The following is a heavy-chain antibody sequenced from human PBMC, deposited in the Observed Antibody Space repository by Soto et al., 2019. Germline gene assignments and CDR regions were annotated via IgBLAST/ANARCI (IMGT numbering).Heavy chain of an antibody. CDR2: GNHSGTT. D-gene: IGHD2-2*01. J-gene: IGHJ4*02. CDR3: ARGIGYCSSINCYSSRRLRFDS. CDR1: GGSFSGYY. Sequence: QVQLQQWGAGLLKPSETLSLTCAVYGGSFSGYYWTWISQSPEKGLEWIGEGNHSGTTYYNPSLKTRVTISVHTPKNQFSLKMSSVTAADTAVYYCARGIGYCSSINCYSSRRLRFDSWGQGTLVTVSS. V-gene: IGHV4-34*01.